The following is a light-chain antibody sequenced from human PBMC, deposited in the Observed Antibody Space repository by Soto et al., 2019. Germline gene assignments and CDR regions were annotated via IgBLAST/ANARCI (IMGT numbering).Light chain of an antibody. J-gene: IGKJ1*01. CDR1: HDIGIN. V-gene: IGKV1-17*01. Sequence: DIQMTQSPSSLSASVGDRVTMTCRASHDIGINLGWFQQKPGKAPKRLIYVASSLQSGVPSRFSGSGSGTEFTLTISSLQPEDFASYFCLQHNAYPWTFGQGTKVEV. CDR2: VAS. CDR3: LQHNAYPWT.